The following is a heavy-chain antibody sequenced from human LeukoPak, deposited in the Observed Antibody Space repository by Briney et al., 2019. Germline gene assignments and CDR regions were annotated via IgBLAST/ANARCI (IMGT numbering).Heavy chain of an antibody. CDR3: ARDGDYDILTGYYKGWFDP. V-gene: IGHV4-59*01. CDR2: IYYSGST. Sequence: SETLSLTCTVSGGSISSYYWSWIRQPPGKGLEWIGYIYYSGSTNYNPSLKSRVTISADTSKNQFSLKLSSVTAADTAVYYCARDGDYDILTGYYKGWFDPWGQGTLVTVSS. CDR1: GGSISSYY. D-gene: IGHD3-9*01. J-gene: IGHJ5*02.